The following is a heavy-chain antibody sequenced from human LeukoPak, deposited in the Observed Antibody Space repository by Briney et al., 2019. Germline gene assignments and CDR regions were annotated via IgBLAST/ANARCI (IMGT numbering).Heavy chain of an antibody. V-gene: IGHV3-30*18. J-gene: IGHJ4*02. CDR1: GFTFSSYG. D-gene: IGHD3-22*01. Sequence: GRSLRLSCAASGFTFSSYGMHWVRQAPGKGLEWVAVISYDGSNKYYADSVKGRFTISRDNSKNTLYLQMNSLRAEDTAVYYCAKDRDSSGYFVFDYWGQGTLVTVSS. CDR3: AKDRDSSGYFVFDY. CDR2: ISYDGSNK.